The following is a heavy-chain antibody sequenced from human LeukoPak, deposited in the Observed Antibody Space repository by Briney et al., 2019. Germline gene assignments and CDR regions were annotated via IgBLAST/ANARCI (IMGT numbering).Heavy chain of an antibody. CDR1: GGSISSSSYY. D-gene: IGHD3-3*01. CDR2: INHSGST. V-gene: IGHV4-39*07. Sequence: SETLSLTCTVSGGSISSSSYYWGWIRQPPGKGLEWIGEINHSGSTNYNPSLKSRVTISVDTSKNQFSLKLSSVTAADTAVYYCARGPRTYYDFWSGYYTGKPVYFDYWGQGTLVTVSS. CDR3: ARGPRTYYDFWSGYYTGKPVYFDY. J-gene: IGHJ4*02.